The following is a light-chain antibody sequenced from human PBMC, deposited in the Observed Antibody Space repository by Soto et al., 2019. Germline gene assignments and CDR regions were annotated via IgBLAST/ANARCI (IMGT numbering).Light chain of an antibody. V-gene: IGKV3-15*01. CDR1: QSVSSSY. CDR2: DAS. J-gene: IGKJ1*01. CDR3: QQYDIWPPT. Sequence: EIVLTQSPGTLSLSPGERSTLSCMASQSVSSSYLAWYQQQPGKAPRLLIYDASTRATGIPARFTGSGSGTEFILTISSLQSEDFEVYYCQQYDIWPPTFGQGTKVDIK.